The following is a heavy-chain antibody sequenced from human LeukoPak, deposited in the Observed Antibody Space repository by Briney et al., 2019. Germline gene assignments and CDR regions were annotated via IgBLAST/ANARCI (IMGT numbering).Heavy chain of an antibody. V-gene: IGHV4-4*07. CDR1: GGSISSYY. CDR2: IYTSGST. Sequence: SETLSLTCTVSGGSISSYYWSWIRQPAGKGLEWIGRIYTSGSTNYNPSLKSRVIMSVDMSKNQFSLKLTSVTAADTVVYYCARIGSVWDNWSDPWGQGTLVTVSS. D-gene: IGHD6-19*01. CDR3: ARIGSVWDNWSDP. J-gene: IGHJ5*02.